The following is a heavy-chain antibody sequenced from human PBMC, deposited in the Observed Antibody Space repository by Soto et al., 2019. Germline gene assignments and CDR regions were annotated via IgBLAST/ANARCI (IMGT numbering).Heavy chain of an antibody. D-gene: IGHD3-22*01. J-gene: IGHJ4*02. CDR1: GCTFSSYG. CDR2: IWYDGSNK. V-gene: IGHV3-33*06. Sequence: VGSLRLSCAASGCTFSSYGMHWVRQAPGKGLEWVAVIWYDGSNKYYADSVKGRFTISRDNSKNTLYLQMNSLRAEDTAVYYCAKTYYYDSSGYRHQYYFDYWGQGTLVTVSS. CDR3: AKTYYYDSSGYRHQYYFDY.